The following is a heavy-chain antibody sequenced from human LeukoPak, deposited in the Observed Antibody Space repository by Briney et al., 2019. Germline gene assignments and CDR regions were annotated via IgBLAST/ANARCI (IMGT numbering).Heavy chain of an antibody. D-gene: IGHD3-9*01. CDR3: ARVRYDILTGGNFDY. J-gene: IGHJ4*02. V-gene: IGHV5-51*01. CDR2: IYPGDSDT. Sequence: PGESLKISCKGPGYSFTSYWIGWVRQMPGKGLEWMGIIYPGDSDTRYSPSFQGQVTISADKSISTAYLQWSSLKASDTAMYYCARVRYDILTGGNFDYWGQGTLVTVSS. CDR1: GYSFTSYW.